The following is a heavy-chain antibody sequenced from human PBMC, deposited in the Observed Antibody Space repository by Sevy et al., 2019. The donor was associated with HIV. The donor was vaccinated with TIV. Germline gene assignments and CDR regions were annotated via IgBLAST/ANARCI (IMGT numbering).Heavy chain of an antibody. Sequence: GGSLRLSCAASGFTVSSKYLGWVRQAPGKGLEWVSVVYSDGNAYYTDSVKGRFTISRDNSKNTLFLQMNSLRAEDTAVYYCARDDYGGSSAGWYFDLWGRGTLVTVSS. CDR2: VYSDGNA. D-gene: IGHD4-17*01. CDR1: GFTVSSKY. J-gene: IGHJ2*01. CDR3: ARDDYGGSSAGWYFDL. V-gene: IGHV3-53*01.